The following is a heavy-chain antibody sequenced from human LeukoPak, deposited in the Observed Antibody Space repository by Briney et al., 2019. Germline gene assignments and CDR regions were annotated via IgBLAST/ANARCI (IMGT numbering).Heavy chain of an antibody. D-gene: IGHD1-26*01. V-gene: IGHV4-39*07. Sequence: SETLSLTCTVSGGSISSSSYYWGWIRQPPGKGLEWIGSIYYSGSTYYNPSLKSRVTISVDTSKNQFSLKLSSVTAADTAVYYCASNTGSYSWWFDPWGQGTLVTVSS. J-gene: IGHJ5*02. CDR1: GGSISSSSYY. CDR3: ASNTGSYSWWFDP. CDR2: IYYSGST.